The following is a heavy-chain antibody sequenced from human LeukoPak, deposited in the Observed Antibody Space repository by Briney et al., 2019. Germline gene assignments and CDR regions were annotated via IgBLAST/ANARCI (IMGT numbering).Heavy chain of an antibody. CDR1: GFTFDDYG. D-gene: IGHD5-24*01. V-gene: IGHV3-20*04. J-gene: IGHJ5*02. CDR3: ARASDPWLQLT. Sequence: GGSLRLSCAASGFTFDDYGMSWVRQAPGKGLEWVAGINWNGGSTGYADSVKGRFTISRDNAKNYLYLQMSSLRAEDTALYYCARASDPWLQLTWGQGTLVTVSS. CDR2: INWNGGST.